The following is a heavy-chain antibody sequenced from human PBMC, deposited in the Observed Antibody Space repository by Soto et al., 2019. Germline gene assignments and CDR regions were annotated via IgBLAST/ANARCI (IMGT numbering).Heavy chain of an antibody. Sequence: SVKVSCKASGGTFSGYAISWVRQAPGQALEWMGEIIPMFGTSNYAQKFQGRVTITADESTSTAYMELSSLRSEDTAVYYCARGSCSSTSCYKEYYFDLWGQGTLVTVS. J-gene: IGHJ4*02. CDR2: IIPMFGTS. D-gene: IGHD2-2*02. V-gene: IGHV1-69*13. CDR1: GGTFSGYA. CDR3: ARGSCSSTSCYKEYYFDL.